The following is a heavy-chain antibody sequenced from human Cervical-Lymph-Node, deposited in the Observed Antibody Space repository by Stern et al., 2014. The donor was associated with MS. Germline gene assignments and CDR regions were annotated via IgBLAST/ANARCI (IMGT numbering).Heavy chain of an antibody. CDR3: AKADDYAAGIDA. CDR1: GFKFDDFA. CDR2: LGWNSEGR. D-gene: IGHD3-16*01. Sequence: EVQLVESGGGMVQPGRSLRLSYEASGFKFDDFAMHWVRQAPGKGLEWVSGLGWNSEGRGYADSVQGRFTISRDNAKSSLYLQMNSLTAEDTALYYCAKADDYAAGIDAWGQGTLVVVSS. V-gene: IGHV3-9*01. J-gene: IGHJ5*02.